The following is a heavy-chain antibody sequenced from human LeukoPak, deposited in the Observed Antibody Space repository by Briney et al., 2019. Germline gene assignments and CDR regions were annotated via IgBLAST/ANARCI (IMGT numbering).Heavy chain of an antibody. CDR1: GYTFTNYG. CDR2: ISAYNGNT. Sequence: ASVKVSCKASGYTFTNYGISWVRQAPGQGLEWMGWISAYNGNTNYAQKLQGRVTMTTDTSTSTAYMELRSLRSDDTAVYYCAKARGAMVRGVFDYWGQGTLVTVSS. J-gene: IGHJ4*01. CDR3: AKARGAMVRGVFDY. V-gene: IGHV1-18*01. D-gene: IGHD3-10*01.